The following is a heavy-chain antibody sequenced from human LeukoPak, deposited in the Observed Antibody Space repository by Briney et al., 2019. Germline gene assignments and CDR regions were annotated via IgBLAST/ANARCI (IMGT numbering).Heavy chain of an antibody. CDR1: GFTFSSYA. J-gene: IGHJ2*01. D-gene: IGHD3-3*01. CDR3: AKRSLSGTWYFDL. CDR2: ISDNGAGT. V-gene: IGHV3-23*01. Sequence: GRSLRLSCAASGFTFSSYAMHWVRQAPGKGLEWVSSISDNGAGTFYADSVKGRFTISRDNSDKTLYLQMNSLRAEDTAVYYCAKRSLSGTWYFDLWGRGTLVIVSS.